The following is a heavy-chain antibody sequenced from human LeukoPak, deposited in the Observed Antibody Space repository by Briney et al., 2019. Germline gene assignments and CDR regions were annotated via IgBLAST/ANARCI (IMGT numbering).Heavy chain of an antibody. D-gene: IGHD3-22*01. CDR1: GFTFSGSD. V-gene: IGHV3-73*01. Sequence: GGSLRLSCAASGFTFSGSDMLWVRQASGKGLEWVGRIRTKSNSYATAYSASVKGRFTISRDDSKNTVYLQMISLKSEDTAVYYCSTFDNSGYYNGAFYAYWGRGILVTVSS. CDR2: IRTKSNSYAT. J-gene: IGHJ4*02. CDR3: STFDNSGYYNGAFYAY.